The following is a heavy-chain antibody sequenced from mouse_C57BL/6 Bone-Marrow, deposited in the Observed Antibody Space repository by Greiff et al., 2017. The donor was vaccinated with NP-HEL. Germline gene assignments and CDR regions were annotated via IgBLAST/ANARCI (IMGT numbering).Heavy chain of an antibody. CDR3: ARHYDYDEGEAMDY. V-gene: IGHV2-2*01. Sequence: QVQLQQSGPGLVQPSQSLSITCTVSGFSLTSYGVHWVRQSPGKGLEWLGVIWSGGSTDYNAAFISRLSISKDNSKSQVFFKMNSLQADDTAIYYCARHYDYDEGEAMDYWGQGTSVTVSS. D-gene: IGHD2-4*01. J-gene: IGHJ4*01. CDR2: IWSGGST. CDR1: GFSLTSYG.